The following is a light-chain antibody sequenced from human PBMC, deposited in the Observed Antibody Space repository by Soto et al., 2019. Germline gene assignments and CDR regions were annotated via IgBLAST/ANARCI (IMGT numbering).Light chain of an antibody. CDR3: CSSSQGSTLV. Sequence: QSALTQPASVSGSSGQAITISCTGTSSDVGSYNLVSWHQQHPGKAPKLIIYEGDKRPSGVSNLFSGSKSGNTASLIISGLHAEDEADYYCCSSSQGSTLVFGGGTKLTVL. J-gene: IGLJ2*01. CDR1: SSDVGSYNL. CDR2: EGD. V-gene: IGLV2-23*01.